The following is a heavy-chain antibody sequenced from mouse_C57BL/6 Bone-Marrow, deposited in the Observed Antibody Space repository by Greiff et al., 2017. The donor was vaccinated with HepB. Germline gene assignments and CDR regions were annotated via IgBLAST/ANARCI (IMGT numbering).Heavy chain of an antibody. CDR3: ARVAHYYAMDY. CDR1: GYSITSGYY. CDR2: ISYDGSN. V-gene: IGHV3-6*01. D-gene: IGHD6-1*01. Sequence: EVQLQESGPGLVKPSQSLSLTCSVTGYSITSGYYWNWIRQFPGNILEWMGYISYDGSNNYNPSLKNRISITRDTSKNQFFLKLNSVTTEDTATYYCARVAHYYAMDYWGQGTSVTVSS. J-gene: IGHJ4*01.